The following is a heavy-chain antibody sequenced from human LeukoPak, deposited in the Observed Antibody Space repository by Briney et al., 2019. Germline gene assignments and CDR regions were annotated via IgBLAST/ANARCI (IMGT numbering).Heavy chain of an antibody. V-gene: IGHV4-59*01. CDR1: GGSISSYY. J-gene: IGHJ4*02. CDR2: IYYSGST. CDR3: ARDYDSSGYYDY. Sequence: SETLSLTCTVSGGSISSYYWSWIRQPPGKGLEWIGYIYYSGSTNYNPSLKSRVTISVDTSRNQFSLKLSSVTAADTAVYYCARDYDSSGYYDYWGQGTLVTVSS. D-gene: IGHD3-22*01.